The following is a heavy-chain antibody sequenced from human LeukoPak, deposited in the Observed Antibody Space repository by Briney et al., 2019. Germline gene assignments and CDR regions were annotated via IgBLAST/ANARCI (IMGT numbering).Heavy chain of an antibody. CDR1: GYTFTSYG. Sequence: ASVKVSCKASGYTFTSYGISWVRQAPGQGLEWMGWISAYNGNTNYAQKLQGRVTMTTDTSTSTAYMELRSLRSDDTAVYYCARAPPSDDFWSGYWGYYYYYYMDVWGKGTTVTVSS. D-gene: IGHD3-3*01. J-gene: IGHJ6*03. V-gene: IGHV1-18*01. CDR2: ISAYNGNT. CDR3: ARAPPSDDFWSGYWGYYYYYYMDV.